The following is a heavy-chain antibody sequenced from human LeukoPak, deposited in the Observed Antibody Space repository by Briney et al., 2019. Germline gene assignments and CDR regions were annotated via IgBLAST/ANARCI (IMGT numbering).Heavy chain of an antibody. CDR1: GYTFTSYG. J-gene: IGHJ4*02. D-gene: IGHD3-22*01. V-gene: IGHV1-18*01. Sequence: ASVKVSCKASGYTFTSYGISWVRQAPGQGLEWMGWISAYNGNTNYAQRVQGRVTMTTDTSTSTGYMELRSLRSDDTAVYYCARDQGRYYYDSSGYYLSVAMDYWGQGTLVTVSS. CDR3: ARDQGRYYYDSSGYYLSVAMDY. CDR2: ISAYNGNT.